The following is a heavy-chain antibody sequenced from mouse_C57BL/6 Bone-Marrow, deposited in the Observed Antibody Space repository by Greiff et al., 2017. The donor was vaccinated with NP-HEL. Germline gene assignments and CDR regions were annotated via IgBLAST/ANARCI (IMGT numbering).Heavy chain of an antibody. CDR3: ARWFPLYYAMDY. CDR2: ISDGGSYT. D-gene: IGHD2-2*01. J-gene: IGHJ4*01. Sequence: EVKLMESGGGLVKPGGSLKLSCAASGFTFSSYAMSWVRQTPEKWLEWVATISDGGSYTYYPDNVKGRFTLSRDNAKNNLYLQLSHLKSEDTAMYYFARWFPLYYAMDYWGQGTSVTVSS. CDR1: GFTFSSYA. V-gene: IGHV5-4*03.